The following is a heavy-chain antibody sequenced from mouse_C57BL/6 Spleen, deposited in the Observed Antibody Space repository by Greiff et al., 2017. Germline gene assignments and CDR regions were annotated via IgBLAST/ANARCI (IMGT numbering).Heavy chain of an antibody. V-gene: IGHV1-20*01. CDR3: ARHDYYSSSYWYFDV. Sequence: EVQLQQSGPELVKPGDSVKISCKASGYSFTGYFMNWVMQSHGKSLEWIGRINPYNGDTFYNQKFKGKATLTVDKSSRTAHMELRSLTSEDSAVYYCARHDYYSSSYWYFDVWGTGTTVTVSS. CDR2: INPYNGDT. D-gene: IGHD1-1*01. CDR1: GYSFTGYF. J-gene: IGHJ1*03.